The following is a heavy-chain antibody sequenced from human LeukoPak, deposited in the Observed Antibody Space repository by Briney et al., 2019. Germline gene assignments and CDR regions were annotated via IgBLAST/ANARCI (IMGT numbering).Heavy chain of an antibody. CDR1: GYTFTRYD. D-gene: IGHD3-22*01. Sequence: ASVKVSCKASGYTFTRYDMHWVRQAPGQGLEWMGIINPSGGNTTYAQKFQGRVTMTRAMSTSTVYMELISLRSADTAVYSCARERSSGYNDAFDIWGQGTMVTVSS. CDR3: ARERSSGYNDAFDI. J-gene: IGHJ3*02. V-gene: IGHV1-46*01. CDR2: INPSGGNT.